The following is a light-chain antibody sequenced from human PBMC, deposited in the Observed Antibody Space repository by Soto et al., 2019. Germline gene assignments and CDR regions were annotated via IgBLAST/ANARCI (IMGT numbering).Light chain of an antibody. J-gene: IGKJ1*01. CDR1: QSVSSN. CDR2: GAS. CDR3: QQYGNSPRT. V-gene: IGKV3-20*01. Sequence: EIVMTQSPATLSVSPGERATLSCRASQSVSSNLAWYQQKPGQAPRLLIYGASSRATGIPDRFSGSGSGTDFTLTISRLEPEDFAVYYCQQYGNSPRTFGQGTKVDI.